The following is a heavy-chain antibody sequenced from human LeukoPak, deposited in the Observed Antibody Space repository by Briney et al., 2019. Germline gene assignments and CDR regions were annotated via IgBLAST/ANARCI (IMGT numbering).Heavy chain of an antibody. D-gene: IGHD1-7*01. CDR3: TRDWNYFGNWFDP. Sequence: PGGSLRLSCAASGFTFSNAWMSWARQAPGKGLEWVGRIKSKTDGGTTDYAAPVKGRFTISRDDSKNTLYLQMNSLKTEDTAVYYCTRDWNYFGNWFDPWGQGTLVTVSS. CDR1: GFTFSNAW. J-gene: IGHJ5*02. V-gene: IGHV3-15*01. CDR2: IKSKTDGGTT.